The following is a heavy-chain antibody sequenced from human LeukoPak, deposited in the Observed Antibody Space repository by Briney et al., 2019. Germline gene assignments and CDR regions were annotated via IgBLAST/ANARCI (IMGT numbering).Heavy chain of an antibody. V-gene: IGHV3-30*02. CDR2: IRYDGSNK. CDR1: GFTFSNYG. CDR3: ARDRSSSSRPDVFDI. Sequence: GGSLRLSCAASGFTFSNYGLDWVRQAPGKGLEWVAFIRYDGSNKYYTDSVKGRFTISRDNSKNTLYLQMNSLRAEDTAVYYCARDRSSSSRPDVFDIWGQGTMVTVSS. D-gene: IGHD6-6*01. J-gene: IGHJ3*02.